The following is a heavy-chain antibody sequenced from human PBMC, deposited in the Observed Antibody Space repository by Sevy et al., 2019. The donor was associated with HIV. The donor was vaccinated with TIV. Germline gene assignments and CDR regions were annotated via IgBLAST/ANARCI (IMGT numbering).Heavy chain of an antibody. CDR2: ISVSGRL. CDR3: AKDGYSSGLLYYFDH. J-gene: IGHJ4*02. Sequence: GGSLRLSCAASGFKFDNYAMAWVRQAPGQGLVWVSAISVSGRLSYADSVKGRFTISRDSSKKMTYLHLNSLRADDTATYYCAKDGYSSGLLYYFDHWGQGTLVTVSS. V-gene: IGHV3-23*01. D-gene: IGHD6-19*01. CDR1: GFKFDNYA.